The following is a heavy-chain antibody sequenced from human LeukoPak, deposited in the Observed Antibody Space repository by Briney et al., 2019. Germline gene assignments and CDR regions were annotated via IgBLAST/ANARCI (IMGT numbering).Heavy chain of an antibody. Sequence: SETLSLTCAVYGGSFSGYYWSWTRQPPGKGLEWIGEINHSGSTNYNPSLKSRVTISVDTSKNQFSLKLSSVIAADTAVYYCARSAAYSSGWYMVFPGKSFDNWGQGTLVTVSS. CDR2: INHSGST. V-gene: IGHV4-34*01. D-gene: IGHD6-19*01. CDR1: GGSFSGYY. CDR3: ARSAAYSSGWYMVFPGKSFDN. J-gene: IGHJ4*02.